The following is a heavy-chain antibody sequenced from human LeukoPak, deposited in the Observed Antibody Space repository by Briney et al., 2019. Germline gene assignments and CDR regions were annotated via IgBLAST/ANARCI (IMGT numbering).Heavy chain of an antibody. CDR2: IKSDRSST. D-gene: IGHD1-1*01. J-gene: IGHJ6*02. CDR3: ARGTTGTLSGLYGMDV. V-gene: IGHV3-74*01. CDR1: GFTFTNYW. Sequence: PRGSLRLSCAASGFTFTNYWMHWVRQAPGKGLVWVSRIKSDRSSTTYADSVKGRFTISRDNAKNTLYLQMNSLRAEDTALYYCARGTTGTLSGLYGMDVWGQGTTVTVSS.